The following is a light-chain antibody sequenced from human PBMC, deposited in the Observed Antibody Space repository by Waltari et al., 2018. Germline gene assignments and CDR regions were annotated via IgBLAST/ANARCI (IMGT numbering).Light chain of an antibody. J-gene: IGKJ1*01. Sequence: DIQMTQSPSSVSASVGDRVTLTCRASQGISSRLAWYQQKPGKAPKLLSYDASSLQSGVPSRFSGSGSGTEFTLTISSLQPEDFATYYCQQVDSFPRTFGQGTKVEVK. CDR3: QQVDSFPRT. CDR2: DAS. CDR1: QGISSR. V-gene: IGKV1-12*01.